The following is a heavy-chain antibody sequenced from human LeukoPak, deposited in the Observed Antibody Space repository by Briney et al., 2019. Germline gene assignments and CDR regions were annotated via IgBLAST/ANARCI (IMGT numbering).Heavy chain of an antibody. J-gene: IGHJ4*02. CDR2: INPNSGGT. V-gene: IGHV1-2*02. Sequence: GASVKVSCKASGYTFTGYYMHWVRQAPGQGREGMGWINPNSGGTNYAQKFQGRVTMTRDTSISTAYMELSRLRSDDTAVYYCARDFRGIAAAGTETYEIFFDYWGQGTLVTVSS. CDR3: ARDFRGIAAAGTETYEIFFDY. CDR1: GYTFTGYY. D-gene: IGHD6-13*01.